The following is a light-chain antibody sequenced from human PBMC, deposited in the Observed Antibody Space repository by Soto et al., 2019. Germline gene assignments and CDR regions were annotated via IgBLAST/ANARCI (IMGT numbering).Light chain of an antibody. CDR1: QSVSNN. V-gene: IGKV3-20*01. Sequence: EIVLTHSPGTLSVSPGERATLSCRASQSVSNNLAWYQQKPGQAPRLVIYGASSRATGIPARFSASGSGTDFTLTVSTLEPEDFAVYYCQQYSSSPLTFGQGTKVDIK. CDR3: QQYSSSPLT. CDR2: GAS. J-gene: IGKJ1*01.